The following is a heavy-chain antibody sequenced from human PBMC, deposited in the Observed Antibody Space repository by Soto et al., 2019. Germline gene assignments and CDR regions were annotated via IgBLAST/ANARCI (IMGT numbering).Heavy chain of an antibody. CDR3: ARANLGTMVRGVIPP. D-gene: IGHD3-10*01. Sequence: ASVKVSCKASGYTFTGYYMHWVRQAPGQGLEWMGWINPNSGGTNYAQKFQGWVTMTRDTSISTAYMELSRLRSDDTAVYYCARANLGTMVRGVIPPWGQGTLVTVSS. CDR2: INPNSGGT. J-gene: IGHJ5*02. V-gene: IGHV1-2*04. CDR1: GYTFTGYY.